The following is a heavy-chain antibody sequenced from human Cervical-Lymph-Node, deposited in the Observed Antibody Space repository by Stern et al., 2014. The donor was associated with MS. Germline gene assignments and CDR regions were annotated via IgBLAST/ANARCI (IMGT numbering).Heavy chain of an antibody. Sequence: EVQLEESGGGLVKPGGSLRLSCAASGFTFSSYSMNWVRQAPGKGLEWVASISSGGSCIYDADSLKGRFTISRDNAKNSLYLQMNSLRAEDTAVYCCARGRGGNYRYYFDYWGQGTLVTVSS. D-gene: IGHD4-23*01. V-gene: IGHV3-21*01. J-gene: IGHJ4*02. CDR3: ARGRGGNYRYYFDY. CDR1: GFTFSSYS. CDR2: ISSGGSCI.